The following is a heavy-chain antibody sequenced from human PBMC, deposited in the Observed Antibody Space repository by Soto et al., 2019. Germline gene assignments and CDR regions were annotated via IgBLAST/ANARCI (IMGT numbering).Heavy chain of an antibody. CDR3: ARDTYCGGDCYAIFDY. Sequence: ASVKVSCKASGYTFTSYGISWVRQAPGQGLEWMGWISAYNGNTNYAQKLQGRVTMTTDTSTSTAYMELRSLRSDDTAVYYCARDTYCGGDCYAIFDYWGQGTLVTVSS. J-gene: IGHJ4*02. D-gene: IGHD2-21*02. V-gene: IGHV1-18*01. CDR1: GYTFTSYG. CDR2: ISAYNGNT.